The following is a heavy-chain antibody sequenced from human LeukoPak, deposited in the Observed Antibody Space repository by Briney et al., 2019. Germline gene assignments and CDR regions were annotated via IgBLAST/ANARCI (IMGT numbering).Heavy chain of an antibody. CDR1: GFTVSDYY. Sequence: GGSLRLSCAASGFTVSDYYMSWIRQAPGKGLEWVSYISSSSSDTKYADSVKGRFTISRDNAKNSLYLQMNSLRGEDTAVYYCARGAQLHAFDLWGQGTMVTVSS. V-gene: IGHV3-11*05. J-gene: IGHJ3*01. CDR3: ARGAQLHAFDL. D-gene: IGHD1-7*01. CDR2: ISSSSSDT.